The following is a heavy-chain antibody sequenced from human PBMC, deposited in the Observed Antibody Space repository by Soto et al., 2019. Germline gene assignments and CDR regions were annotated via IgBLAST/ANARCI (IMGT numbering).Heavy chain of an antibody. CDR2: INPNSGGT. J-gene: IGHJ6*02. CDR3: ARGGGGSSKHYYYYYGMDV. V-gene: IGHV1-2*02. CDR1: GYTFTGYY. D-gene: IGHD2-15*01. Sequence: GASVKVSCKASGYTFTGYYMHWVRQAPGQGLEWMGWINPNSGGTNYAQKFRGRVTMTRDTSISTAYMELSRLRSDDTAVYYCARGGGGSSKHYYYYYGMDVWGQGTTVTVSS.